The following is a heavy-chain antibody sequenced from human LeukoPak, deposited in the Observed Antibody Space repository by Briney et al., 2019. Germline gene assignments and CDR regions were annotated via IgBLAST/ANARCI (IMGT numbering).Heavy chain of an antibody. Sequence: SETLSLTCAVSGGSISSDNWWSWIRQPPGKGLEWIGEVLRSGSTNYNPSLKSRVTMSIDTSKNQFSLNLSSVTTTDTAVYYCARGKTWFAPWGQGTLVTVSS. J-gene: IGHJ5*02. CDR3: ARGKTWFAP. CDR2: VLRSGST. CDR1: GGSISSDNW. V-gene: IGHV4-4*02. D-gene: IGHD4-23*01.